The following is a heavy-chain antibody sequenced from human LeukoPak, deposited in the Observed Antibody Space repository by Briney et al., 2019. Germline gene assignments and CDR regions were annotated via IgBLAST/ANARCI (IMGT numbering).Heavy chain of an antibody. J-gene: IGHJ6*03. CDR3: ARAVVVPAAKRGYYYYMDV. Sequence: SETLSLTCAVYGGFFSGYYWSWIRQPPGKGLEWIGEINHSGSTNYNPSLKSRVTISVDTSKNQFSLKLSSVTAADTAVYYCARAVVVPAAKRGYYYYMDVWGKGTTVTVSS. CDR2: INHSGST. D-gene: IGHD2-2*01. V-gene: IGHV4-34*01. CDR1: GGFFSGYY.